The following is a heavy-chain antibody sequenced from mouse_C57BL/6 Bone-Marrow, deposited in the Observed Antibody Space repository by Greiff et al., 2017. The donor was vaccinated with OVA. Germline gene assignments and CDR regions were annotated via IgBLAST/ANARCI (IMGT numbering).Heavy chain of an antibody. CDR1: GFNIKDDY. J-gene: IGHJ2*01. V-gene: IGHV14-4*01. Sequence: DVKLVESGAELVRPGASVKLSCTASGFNIKDDYMHWVKQRPEQGLEWIGWIDPENGDTEYASKFQGKATITADTSSNTAYLQLSSLTSEDTAVYYCTLYYYGSSYFYFDYWGQGTTLTVSS. CDR3: TLYYYGSSYFYFDY. D-gene: IGHD1-1*01. CDR2: IDPENGDT.